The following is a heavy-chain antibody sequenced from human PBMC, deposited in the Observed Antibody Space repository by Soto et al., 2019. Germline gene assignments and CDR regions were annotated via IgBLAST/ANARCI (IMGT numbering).Heavy chain of an antibody. D-gene: IGHD1-26*01. CDR3: ARDQVSGAYYYYYGMDV. J-gene: IGHJ6*02. CDR2: ISSSSSYI. V-gene: IGHV3-21*01. Sequence: PGGSLRLSCAASGFTFSSYSMNWVRQAPGKGLEWVSSISSSSSYIYYADSVKGRFTISRDNAKNSLYLQMSSLRAEDTAVYYCARDQVSGAYYYYYGMDVWGQGTTVTVSS. CDR1: GFTFSSYS.